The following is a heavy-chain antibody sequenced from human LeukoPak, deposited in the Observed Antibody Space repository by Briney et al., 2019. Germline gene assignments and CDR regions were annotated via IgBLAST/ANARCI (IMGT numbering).Heavy chain of an antibody. CDR3: ARTRSVYYDILTASTMDV. V-gene: IGHV3-33*01. CDR2: IWYDGSNK. D-gene: IGHD3-9*01. J-gene: IGHJ6*03. CDR1: GFTFSSYG. Sequence: AGGSLRLSCAASGFTFSSYGMHWVRQAPGKGLEWVAVIWYDGSNKYYADSVKGRFTISRDNSKNTLYLQMNSLRAEDTAVYYCARTRSVYYDILTASTMDVWGKGTTVTVSS.